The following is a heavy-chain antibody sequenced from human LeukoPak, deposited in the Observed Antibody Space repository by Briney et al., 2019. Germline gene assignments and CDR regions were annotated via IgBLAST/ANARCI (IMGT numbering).Heavy chain of an antibody. CDR1: GFTFSNYA. Sequence: PGGSLRLSCAASGFTFSNYAITWVRQAPGKGLEWVSSISGTGGSTYYADSVKGRFTISRDNSKNTLYLQMNSLRAEDTAIYYCAKVEPYYGSGSQGHFDYWGQGTLVTVSS. CDR2: ISGTGGST. J-gene: IGHJ4*02. CDR3: AKVEPYYGSGSQGHFDY. V-gene: IGHV3-23*01. D-gene: IGHD3-10*01.